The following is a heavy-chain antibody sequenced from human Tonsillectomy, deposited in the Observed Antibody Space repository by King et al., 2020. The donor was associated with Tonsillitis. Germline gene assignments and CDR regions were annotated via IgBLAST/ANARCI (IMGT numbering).Heavy chain of an antibody. J-gene: IGHJ4*02. CDR2: ISSSSSTI. CDR1: GFTFSSYS. Sequence: VQLVESGGGLVQPGGSLRLSCAASGFTFSSYSMNWVRQAPGKGLEWVSYISSSSSTIYYADSVKGRFTISRDNAKNSLYLQMNSLRDEDTAVYYCARDGSSLEPLAAFDYWGQGTLVTVSS. V-gene: IGHV3-48*02. D-gene: IGHD1-1*01. CDR3: ARDGSSLEPLAAFDY.